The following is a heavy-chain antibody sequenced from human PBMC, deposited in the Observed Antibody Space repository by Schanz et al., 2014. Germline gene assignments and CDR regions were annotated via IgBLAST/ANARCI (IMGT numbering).Heavy chain of an antibody. CDR1: GGSISSFY. CDR3: ARDRGYDFSFDP. J-gene: IGHJ5*02. V-gene: IGHV4-4*07. Sequence: QVQLQESGPGLVKSSETLSLTCTVSGGSISSFYWGWIRQPAGKGLEWIGRIYTSGSTNYNPSLKSGVPMSLDTSKNQFSLKLSSVTAADTAVYYCARDRGYDFSFDPWGQGTLVTVSS. D-gene: IGHD3-3*01. CDR2: IYTSGST.